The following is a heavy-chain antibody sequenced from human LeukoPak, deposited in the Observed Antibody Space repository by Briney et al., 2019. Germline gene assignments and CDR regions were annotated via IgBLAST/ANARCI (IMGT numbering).Heavy chain of an antibody. J-gene: IGHJ4*02. CDR3: ARDHGSGWYRDFDY. Sequence: GGSLRLSCAASGFTFISYWLTWVRQAPGKGLEWVANIKQDGSEKYYVGSVKGRFTISRDNAKNSLYLQMNSLRAEDTAVYYCARDHGSGWYRDFDYWGQGTLVTVSS. D-gene: IGHD6-19*01. CDR1: GFTFISYW. V-gene: IGHV3-7*01. CDR2: IKQDGSEK.